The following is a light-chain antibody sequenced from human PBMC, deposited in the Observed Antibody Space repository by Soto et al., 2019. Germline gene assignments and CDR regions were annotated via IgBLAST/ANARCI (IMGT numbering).Light chain of an antibody. V-gene: IGKV3-15*01. CDR1: QSVSSN. Sequence: EIEMTQSPATLSVSPGERATLXCRASQSVSSNLAWYQQKPGQAPRLLIYGASTRATGIPARFSGSGSGTEFTLTISSLQSEDFAVYYCQQYNNWPLTFGGGTKVDIK. CDR3: QQYNNWPLT. CDR2: GAS. J-gene: IGKJ4*01.